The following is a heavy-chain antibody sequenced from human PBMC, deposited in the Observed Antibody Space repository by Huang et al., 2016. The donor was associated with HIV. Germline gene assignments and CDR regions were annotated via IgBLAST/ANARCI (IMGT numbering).Heavy chain of an antibody. J-gene: IGHJ4*02. CDR1: GFTVSSYG. CDR2: ISYDGKTK. Sequence: QVQLVESGGGVVQPGRSLSISCAASGFTVSSYGMHWVGQAPGKGLEWVAVISYDGKTKYYADSGKGRFSIARDNSKTTVYLQLNSLRVEDTAVYYCAKGGSAAAVLDFWGQGTLVTVSS. V-gene: IGHV3-30*18. CDR3: AKGGSAAAVLDF. D-gene: IGHD6-13*01.